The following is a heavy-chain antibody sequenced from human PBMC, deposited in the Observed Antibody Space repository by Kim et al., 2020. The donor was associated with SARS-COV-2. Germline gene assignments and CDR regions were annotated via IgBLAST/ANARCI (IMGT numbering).Heavy chain of an antibody. Sequence: GGSLRLSCAASGFTFSNYGMHWVRQAPGKGLEWVAVIWYDGSNKYYADSVKGRFTISRDNFKNTLYLQMNSLRAEDTAIYYCASAGGGFGQLFAVDDWGQGTLVTVSS. CDR3: ASAGGGFGQLFAVDD. CDR1: GFTFSNYG. D-gene: IGHD3-10*01. V-gene: IGHV3-33*01. J-gene: IGHJ4*02. CDR2: IWYDGSNK.